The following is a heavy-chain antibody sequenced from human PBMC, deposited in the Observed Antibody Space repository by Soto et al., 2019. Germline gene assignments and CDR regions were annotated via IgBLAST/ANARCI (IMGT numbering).Heavy chain of an antibody. Sequence: SETLSLTCTVSGGSISSSSYYWGWIRQPPGKGLEWIGSIYYSGSTYYNPSLKSRVTISVDTSKNQFSLKLSSVTAADTAVYYCASYGDYTINWFDPWGQGTLVTVSS. D-gene: IGHD4-17*01. CDR3: ASYGDYTINWFDP. CDR1: GGSISSSSYY. CDR2: IYYSGST. J-gene: IGHJ5*02. V-gene: IGHV4-39*01.